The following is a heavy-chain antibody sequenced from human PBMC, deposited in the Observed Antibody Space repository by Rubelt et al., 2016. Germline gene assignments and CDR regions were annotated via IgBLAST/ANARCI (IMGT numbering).Heavy chain of an antibody. CDR1: GYSFTSYW. V-gene: IGHV5-10-1*01. Sequence: EVQLVQSGAEVKKPGESLRISCKGSGYSFTSYWISWVRQMPGQGLDWMGRIDPRASYTNYSPSFKGTVTIAADKSISTAYLQWSSLKASETAMYYCARNGELLWFGESSDDYWGQGTLVTVSS. J-gene: IGHJ4*02. CDR2: IDPRASYT. CDR3: ARNGELLWFGESSDDY. D-gene: IGHD3-10*01.